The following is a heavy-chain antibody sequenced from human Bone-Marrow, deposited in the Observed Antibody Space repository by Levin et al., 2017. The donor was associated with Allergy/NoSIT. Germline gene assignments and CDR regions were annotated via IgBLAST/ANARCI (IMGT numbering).Heavy chain of an antibody. Sequence: GESLKISCKASGYTFTDYYIHWIRQAPGQGLEWMGRINPDGGGTKFSQQFEGRVTLTRDTSIRTVNMELSRLRSDDTAVYFCARDLVGVEAFDFWGQGTMVIVSS. CDR3: ARDLVGVEAFDF. CDR1: GYTFTDYY. CDR2: INPDGGGT. J-gene: IGHJ3*01. V-gene: IGHV1-2*02. D-gene: IGHD1-26*01.